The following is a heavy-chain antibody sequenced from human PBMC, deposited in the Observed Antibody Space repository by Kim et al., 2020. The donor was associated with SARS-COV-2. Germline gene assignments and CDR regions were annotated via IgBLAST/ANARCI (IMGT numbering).Heavy chain of an antibody. D-gene: IGHD4-17*01. V-gene: IGHV1-46*01. CDR3: ARSYRSDYGAGDY. Sequence: YAQNFQGRVTMTRDTSTNTVYMEVNRLRSDDTAVYYCARSYRSDYGAGDYWGQGTLVTVSS. J-gene: IGHJ4*02.